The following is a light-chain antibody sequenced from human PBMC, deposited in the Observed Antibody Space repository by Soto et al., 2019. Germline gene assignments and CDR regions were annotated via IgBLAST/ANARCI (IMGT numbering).Light chain of an antibody. CDR2: DVS. Sequence: QSALTQPRSVSGSPGQSVTISCTGTSSDVGGYNYVSWYQQHPGKAPKVMIYDVSERPSGVPDRFSGSKSGNTASLTISGLQGEEEAEYYCCSYVGSARYVFGTGTKVTVL. V-gene: IGLV2-11*01. CDR1: SSDVGGYNY. CDR3: CSYVGSARYV. J-gene: IGLJ1*01.